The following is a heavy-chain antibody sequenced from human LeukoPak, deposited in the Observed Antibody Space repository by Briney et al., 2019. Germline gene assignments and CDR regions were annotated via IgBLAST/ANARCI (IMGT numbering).Heavy chain of an antibody. CDR3: ARHESSGWYFGY. CDR2: IYYSGST. V-gene: IGHV4-39*01. J-gene: IGHJ4*02. D-gene: IGHD6-19*01. CDR1: GGSISSSSYY. Sequence: PSETLSLTCTVSGGSISSSSYYWGWIRQPPGKGLEWIGSIYYSGSTYYNPSLKSRVTISVDTSKNQFSLKLSSVTAADTAVYYCARHESSGWYFGYWGQGTLVTVSS.